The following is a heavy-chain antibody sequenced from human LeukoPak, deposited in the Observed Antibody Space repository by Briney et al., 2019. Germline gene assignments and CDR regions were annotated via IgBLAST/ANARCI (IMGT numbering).Heavy chain of an antibody. J-gene: IGHJ4*02. Sequence: SQTLSLTCTVSGGSISSGSYYWSWIRQPAGKGLEWIGRIYTSGSTNYNPSLKSRVTISVDTSKNQFSLKLSSVTAADTAVYYCARGVGSFDYWGQGTLVTVSS. CDR3: ARGVGSFDY. V-gene: IGHV4-61*02. CDR2: IYTSGST. D-gene: IGHD1-26*01. CDR1: GGSISSGSYY.